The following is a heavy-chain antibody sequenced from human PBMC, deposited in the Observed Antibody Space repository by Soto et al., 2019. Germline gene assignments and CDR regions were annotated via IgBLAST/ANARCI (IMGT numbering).Heavy chain of an antibody. V-gene: IGHV4-59*01. Sequence: QVQLQESGPGLVKPSETLSLTCTVSGGSISPYYWSWIRQPPGKGLEWIGYIYYSGTSHYNPSLKSRVTISVDTSTNQFSLRLSSVTAADTAVYYCARVATTVGLDLDYWGQGTLVTVSS. CDR2: IYYSGTS. CDR1: GGSISPYY. D-gene: IGHD4-17*01. J-gene: IGHJ4*02. CDR3: ARVATTVGLDLDY.